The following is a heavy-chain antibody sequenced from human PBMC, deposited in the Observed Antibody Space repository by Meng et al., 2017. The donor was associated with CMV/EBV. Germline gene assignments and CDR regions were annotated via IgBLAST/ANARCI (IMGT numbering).Heavy chain of an antibody. V-gene: IGHV4-34*01. Sequence: SQTRSLTGAVYGGSFSGYYWSWIRQPPGKGLEWIGEINHSGSTNYNPSLKSRVTISVDTSKNQFSLKLSSVTAADTAVYYCARGGPITIFGVAINWFDPWGQGTLVTVSS. CDR2: INHSGST. CDR3: ARGGPITIFGVAINWFDP. CDR1: GGSFSGYY. D-gene: IGHD3-3*01. J-gene: IGHJ5*02.